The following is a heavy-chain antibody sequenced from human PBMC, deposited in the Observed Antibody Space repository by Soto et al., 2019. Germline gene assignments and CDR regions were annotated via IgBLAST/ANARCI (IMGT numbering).Heavy chain of an antibody. J-gene: IGHJ6*02. CDR1: GDSVSSNSAA. D-gene: IGHD6-13*01. CDR3: ARGASSSSWYGNYYYYGMDV. CDR2: TYYRSKWYN. V-gene: IGHV6-1*01. Sequence: TLSLTCAISGDSVSSNSAAWNWIRQSPSRGLEWLGRTYYRSKWYNDYAVSVKSRITINPDTSKNQFSLQLNSVTPEDTAVYYCARGASSSSWYGNYYYYGMDVWGQGTTVTVSS.